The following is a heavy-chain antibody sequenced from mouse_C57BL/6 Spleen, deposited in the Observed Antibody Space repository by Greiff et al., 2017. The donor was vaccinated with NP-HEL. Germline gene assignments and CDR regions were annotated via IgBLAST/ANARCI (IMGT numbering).Heavy chain of an antibody. CDR2: IYPRSGNT. Sequence: VKLQQSGAELARPGASVKLSCKASGYTFTSYGISWVKQRTGQGLEWIGEIYPRSGNTYYNEKFKGKATLTADKSSSTAYMELRSLTSEDSAVYFCARSYYGSSYKVYAMDYWGQGTSVTVSS. D-gene: IGHD1-1*01. CDR1: GYTFTSYG. CDR3: ARSYYGSSYKVYAMDY. V-gene: IGHV1-81*01. J-gene: IGHJ4*01.